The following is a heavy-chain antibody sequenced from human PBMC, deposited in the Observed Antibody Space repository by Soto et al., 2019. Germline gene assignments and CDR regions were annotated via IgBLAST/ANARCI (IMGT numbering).Heavy chain of an antibody. V-gene: IGHV3-30-3*01. J-gene: IGHJ3*02. CDR2: ISYDGNNK. CDR1: GFTFSSNA. D-gene: IGHD6-13*01. CDR3: ARVGSGYSSSWYNAFDI. Sequence: QVQLVESGGGVVQPGRSLRLSCAASGFTFSSNAMHWVRQAPGKGLEWVAVISYDGNNKYYADSVKGRFTISRDNSKNTLFLQMNSLRDDDTAVYYCARVGSGYSSSWYNAFDIWGQGTMVTVSS.